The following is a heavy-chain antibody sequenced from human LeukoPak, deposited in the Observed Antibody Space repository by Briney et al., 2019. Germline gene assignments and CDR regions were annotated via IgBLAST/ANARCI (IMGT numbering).Heavy chain of an antibody. CDR2: IYTTGNT. CDR3: ARHGYTASHYFLDY. Sequence: SETLSLTRTVSSGSINSYYWGWVRQPAGRGLEWIGRIYTTGNTNYNPSLKSRLTMSVDTSKRQFSLNLRSVTAADTAIYYCARHGYTASHYFLDYWSQGILVTVSS. CDR1: SGSINSYY. J-gene: IGHJ4*02. V-gene: IGHV4-4*07. D-gene: IGHD3-16*01.